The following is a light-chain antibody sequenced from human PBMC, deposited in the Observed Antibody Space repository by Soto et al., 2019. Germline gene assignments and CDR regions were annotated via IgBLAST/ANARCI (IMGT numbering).Light chain of an antibody. CDR1: SSDVGTYNY. J-gene: IGLJ1*01. Sequence: QSALTQPRSVSGPPGQSVSISCSGTSSDVGTYNYVSWYQQHPGKAPKLMIYEVSKRPSGVPDRFSGSKSGNTASLSVSGLQAEDEADYYCSSYAGSNNLYVFGTGTKLTVL. V-gene: IGLV2-8*01. CDR2: EVS. CDR3: SSYAGSNNLYV.